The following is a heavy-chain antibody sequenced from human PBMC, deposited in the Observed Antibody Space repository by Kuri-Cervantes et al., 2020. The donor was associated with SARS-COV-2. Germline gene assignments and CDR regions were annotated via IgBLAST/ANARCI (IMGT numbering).Heavy chain of an antibody. V-gene: IGHV3-30-3*01. CDR1: GFTVSSNY. CDR3: ARDKLGGYSYYFDY. Sequence: GGSLRLSCAASGFTVSSNYMNWVRQAPGKGLEWVAVISYDGSNKYYADSVKGRFTISRDNSKNTLYLQMNSLRAEDTAVYYCARDKLGGYSYYFDYWGQGTLVTVSS. D-gene: IGHD2-21*01. CDR2: ISYDGSNK. J-gene: IGHJ4*02.